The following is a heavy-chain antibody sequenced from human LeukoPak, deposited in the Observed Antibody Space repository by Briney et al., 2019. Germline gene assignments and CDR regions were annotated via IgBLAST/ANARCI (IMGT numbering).Heavy chain of an antibody. CDR1: GYTFTGYY. D-gene: IGHD3-10*01. Sequence: ASVKVSCKGSGYTFTGYYMHWVRQAPGQGLEWMGWINPNSGGTNYAQKFQGWVTMTRDTSISTAYMELSRLRSDDTAVYYCARASLPDYYGSGSPDYWGQGTLVTVSS. J-gene: IGHJ4*02. V-gene: IGHV1-2*04. CDR3: ARASLPDYYGSGSPDY. CDR2: INPNSGGT.